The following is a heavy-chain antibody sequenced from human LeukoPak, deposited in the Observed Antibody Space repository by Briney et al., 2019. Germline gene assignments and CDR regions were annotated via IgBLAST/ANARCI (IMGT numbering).Heavy chain of an antibody. V-gene: IGHV3-23*01. D-gene: IGHD3-22*01. J-gene: IGHJ6*03. Sequence: GGSLRLSCAASGFTFSSYAMSWVRQAPGKGLEWVSAISGSGGSTYYADSVKGRFTISRDNSKNTLYLQVNSLRAEDTAVYYCATSRITMIGDYMDVWGRGTAVTVSS. CDR2: ISGSGGST. CDR1: GFTFSSYA. CDR3: ATSRITMIGDYMDV.